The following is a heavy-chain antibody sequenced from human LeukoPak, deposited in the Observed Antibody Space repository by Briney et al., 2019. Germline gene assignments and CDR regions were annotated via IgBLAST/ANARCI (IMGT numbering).Heavy chain of an antibody. V-gene: IGHV4-59*01. Sequence: SETLSLTCTVSGGSISSYYWSWIRQPPGKGLEWVGYIYYSGSTNYNPSPKSRVTISVGTSKNQFSLKLSSVTAADTAVYYCARVYTVRGVGNWFDPWGQGTLVTVSS. J-gene: IGHJ5*02. CDR2: IYYSGST. D-gene: IGHD3-10*01. CDR3: ARVYTVRGVGNWFDP. CDR1: GGSISSYY.